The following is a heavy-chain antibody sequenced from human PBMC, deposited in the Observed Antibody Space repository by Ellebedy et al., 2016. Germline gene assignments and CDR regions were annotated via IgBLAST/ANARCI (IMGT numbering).Heavy chain of an antibody. J-gene: IGHJ6*03. D-gene: IGHD4-11*01. CDR1: GGSISSGDYY. V-gene: IGHV4-30-4*01. CDR3: VRSRYSNNFLPDYYMDV. Sequence: SETLSLXXSVSGGSISSGDYYWSWIRQPPAKGLEWIGYIYDSGSTYYNPSLKSRLNISIDVSKNQFSLKLSSMTAADTAVYYCVRSRYSNNFLPDYYMDVWGKGTTVTVSS. CDR2: IYDSGST.